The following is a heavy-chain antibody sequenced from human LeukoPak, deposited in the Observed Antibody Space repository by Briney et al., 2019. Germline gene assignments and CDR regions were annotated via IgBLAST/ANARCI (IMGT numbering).Heavy chain of an antibody. CDR1: GGSISSSSYY. V-gene: IGHV4-39*07. CDR2: IYYSGST. CDR3: ARVVCTSCYVVYYYYYMDV. J-gene: IGHJ6*03. Sequence: PSETLSLTCTVSGGSISSSSYYWGWIRQPPGKGLEWIGSIYYSGSTYYNPSLKSRVTISVDTSKNQFSLKLSSVTAADTAVYYCARVVCTSCYVVYYYYYMDVWGKGTTVTVSS. D-gene: IGHD2-2*01.